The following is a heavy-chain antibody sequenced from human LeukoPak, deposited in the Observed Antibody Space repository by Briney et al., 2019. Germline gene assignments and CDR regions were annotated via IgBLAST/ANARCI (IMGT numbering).Heavy chain of an antibody. CDR3: AREDTATGAFDI. Sequence: ASVKVSCKASGYTFTSYDINWVRQATGQGLEWMGWINPNSGNTGYAQKFQGRVTMTRNTSISTAYMELSSLRSEDTAVYYCAREDTATGAFDIWGQGTMVTVSS. CDR2: INPNSGNT. D-gene: IGHD5-18*01. J-gene: IGHJ3*02. V-gene: IGHV1-8*01. CDR1: GYTFTSYD.